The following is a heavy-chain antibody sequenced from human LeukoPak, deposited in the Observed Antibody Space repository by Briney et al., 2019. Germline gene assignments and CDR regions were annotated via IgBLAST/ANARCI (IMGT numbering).Heavy chain of an antibody. CDR2: VDPGDSYI. Sequence: PGESLKISCKGSGYSFTNYWITWVRQMPGKGLEWMGGVDPGDSYIKYSPSFQGHVTISADKSISTAYPHWSSLKASDTAMYYCARHRRLSNFDYWGQGTVVIVCS. CDR3: ARHRRLSNFDY. J-gene: IGHJ4*02. D-gene: IGHD3-16*02. V-gene: IGHV5-10-1*01. CDR1: GYSFTNYW.